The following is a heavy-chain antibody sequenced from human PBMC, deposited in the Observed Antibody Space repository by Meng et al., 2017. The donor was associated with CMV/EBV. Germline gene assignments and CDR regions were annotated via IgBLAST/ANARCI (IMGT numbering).Heavy chain of an antibody. CDR1: GFTVSSNY. V-gene: IGHV3-66*02. D-gene: IGHD3-3*01. J-gene: IGHJ5*02. CDR2: IYSGGST. Sequence: GESLKISCAASGFTVSSNYMSWVRQAPGKGLEWVSVIYSGGSTYYADSVKGRFTISRDNSKNTLYLQMNSLRAEDTAVYYCARVAGPFGVVTSQLNWFDPWGQGTLVTVSS. CDR3: ARVAGPFGVVTSQLNWFDP.